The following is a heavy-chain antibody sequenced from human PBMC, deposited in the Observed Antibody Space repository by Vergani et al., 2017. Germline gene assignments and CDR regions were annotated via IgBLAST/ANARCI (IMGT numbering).Heavy chain of an antibody. J-gene: IGHJ6*02. V-gene: IGHV3-23*01. CDR3: ARDAALYDSSGWSARNSEYYYYGMDV. CDR1: GFTFSSYA. CDR2: ISGSGGST. D-gene: IGHD6-19*01. Sequence: EVQLLESGGGLVQPGGSLRLSCAASGFTFSSYAMSWVRQAPGKGLEWVSAISGSGGSTYYADSVKGRFTISRDNSKNTLYLQMNSLRAEDTAVYYCARDAALYDSSGWSARNSEYYYYGMDVWGQGTTVTVSS.